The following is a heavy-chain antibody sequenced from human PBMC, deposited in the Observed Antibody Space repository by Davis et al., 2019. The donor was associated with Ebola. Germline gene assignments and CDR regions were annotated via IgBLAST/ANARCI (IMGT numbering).Heavy chain of an antibody. Sequence: AASVKVSCKASGYTFTGYYIHWVRQAPGQGLEWMGRINPNSGGTNYAQKFQGRVTMTRDTSISTAYMELSRLRSDDTAVYYCARMAAAGTKLDVWGQGTTVTVSS. CDR3: ARMAAAGTKLDV. CDR2: INPNSGGT. CDR1: GYTFTGYY. D-gene: IGHD6-13*01. V-gene: IGHV1-2*06. J-gene: IGHJ6*02.